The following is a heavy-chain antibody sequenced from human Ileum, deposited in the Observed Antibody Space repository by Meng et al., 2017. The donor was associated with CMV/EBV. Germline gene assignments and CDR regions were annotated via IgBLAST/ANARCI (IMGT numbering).Heavy chain of an antibody. CDR2: IDTSTGNP. Sequence: QVQLVQSGSELEKPGASVRVSCKASGYTFTIYAMNWVRQAPGQGLEWMGWIDTSTGNPTYAQGFTGRFVFSLDTSVSTAYLQISSLKAEDTAVYYCAREGESGTYQYWGQGTLVIVSS. CDR1: GYTFTIYA. D-gene: IGHD1-26*01. CDR3: AREGESGTYQY. J-gene: IGHJ4*02. V-gene: IGHV7-4-1*02.